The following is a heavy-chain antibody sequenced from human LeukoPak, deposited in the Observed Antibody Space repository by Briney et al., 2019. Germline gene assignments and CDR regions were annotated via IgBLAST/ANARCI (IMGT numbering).Heavy chain of an antibody. Sequence: SETLSLTCTVSGGSISSYYWSWIRQPPGKGLEWIGYIYYSGSTSYNPSLKSRVTISLYTSKNQFSLKLSSVTAADTAVYYCARSMVREVILSARRANWFDPWGQGTLVTVSS. J-gene: IGHJ5*02. D-gene: IGHD3-10*01. V-gene: IGHV4-59*12. CDR1: GGSISSYY. CDR2: IYYSGST. CDR3: ARSMVREVILSARRANWFDP.